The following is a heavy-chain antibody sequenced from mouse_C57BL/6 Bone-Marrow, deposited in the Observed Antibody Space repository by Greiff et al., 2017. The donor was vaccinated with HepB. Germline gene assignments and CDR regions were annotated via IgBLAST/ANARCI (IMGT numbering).Heavy chain of an antibody. CDR2: INPYNGGT. D-gene: IGHD2-4*01. Sequence: VQLQQSGPVLVKPGASVKMSCKASGYTFTDYYMNWVKQSHGKSLEWIGVINPYNGGTSYNQKFKGKATLTVDKSSSTAYMALNSLTSEDSAVYYCAGYYDYDGAWFAYWGQGTLVTVSA. CDR1: GYTFTDYY. CDR3: AGYYDYDGAWFAY. V-gene: IGHV1-19*01. J-gene: IGHJ3*01.